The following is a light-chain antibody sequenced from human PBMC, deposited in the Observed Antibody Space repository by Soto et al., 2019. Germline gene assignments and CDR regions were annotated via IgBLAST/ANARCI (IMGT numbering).Light chain of an antibody. J-gene: IGKJ1*01. CDR3: QQRSKRTPWT. CDR2: DAS. Sequence: EIVLTQSPATLSLSPGERATLSCRASQSVSSYLAWYQQKPGQAPRLLIYDASNRVTGIPARFSGSGSGTDFTLTIISLEPEDFAVYYCQQRSKRTPWTFGQGTKVEIK. V-gene: IGKV3-11*01. CDR1: QSVSSY.